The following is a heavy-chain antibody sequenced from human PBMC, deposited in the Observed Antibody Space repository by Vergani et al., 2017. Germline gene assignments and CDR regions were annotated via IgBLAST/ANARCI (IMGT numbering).Heavy chain of an antibody. Sequence: QLQLQESGSGLVKPSQTLSLTCAVSGGSISSGGYSWSWIRQPPGKGLEWSGYIYHSGSTYYNPSLKSRVTISVDRSKNQFSLKLSSVTAADTAVYYCAREGTVVGSGAFDIWGQGTMVTVSS. D-gene: IGHD4-23*01. V-gene: IGHV4-30-2*01. CDR3: AREGTVVGSGAFDI. CDR2: IYHSGST. J-gene: IGHJ3*02. CDR1: GGSISSGGYS.